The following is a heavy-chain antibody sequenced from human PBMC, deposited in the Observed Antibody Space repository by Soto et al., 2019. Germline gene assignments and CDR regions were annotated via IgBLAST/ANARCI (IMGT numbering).Heavy chain of an antibody. D-gene: IGHD1-1*01. CDR1: GFTFSSRW. V-gene: IGHV3-74*01. CDR3: GRGVKNEYGVDV. Sequence: GGSLRLSCAASGFTFSSRWMHWVRQPPGKGLVWVSRINTDGSTTNYADSVQGRFTISRDNAKNMVYLQMNSLGAGDSAVYYCGRGVKNEYGVDVWGQGTTVTVSS. CDR2: INTDGSTT. J-gene: IGHJ6*02.